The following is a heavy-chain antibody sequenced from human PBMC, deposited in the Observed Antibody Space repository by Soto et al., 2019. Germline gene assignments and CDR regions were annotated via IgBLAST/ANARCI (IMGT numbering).Heavy chain of an antibody. V-gene: IGHV5-51*01. CDR3: ATGSYYNRSPLDGMDV. CDR2: IYPGDSDT. D-gene: IGHD3-10*01. CDR1: GYSFTSYW. Sequence: GESLKISCKGSGYSFTSYWIGWVRQMPGKGLEWMGIIYPGDSDTRYSPSFQGQVTISADKSISTAYLQWSSLKASDTAMYYCATGSYYNRSPLDGMDVWGQGTTVTVS. J-gene: IGHJ6*02.